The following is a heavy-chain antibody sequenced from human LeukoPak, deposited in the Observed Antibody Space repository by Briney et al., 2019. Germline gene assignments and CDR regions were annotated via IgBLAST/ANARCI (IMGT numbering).Heavy chain of an antibody. CDR3: ARHGHYYDSSGYYYPFDY. J-gene: IGHJ4*02. D-gene: IGHD3-22*01. Sequence: GESLKISFKGSGYGFTSYWIGWVRPMAGKGLEWMGIIYPGDSDTRYSPSFEGQVTISADKSISTAYLQWSSLKASDTAMYYCARHGHYYDSSGYYYPFDYWGQGTLVTVSS. CDR1: GYGFTSYW. V-gene: IGHV5-51*01. CDR2: IYPGDSDT.